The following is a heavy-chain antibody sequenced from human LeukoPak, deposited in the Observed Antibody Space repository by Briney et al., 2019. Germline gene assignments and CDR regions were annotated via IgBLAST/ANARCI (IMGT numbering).Heavy chain of an antibody. CDR3: ARTYSGYDYGLPNFDY. CDR1: GFTFSTYW. V-gene: IGHV3-74*01. J-gene: IGHJ4*02. CDR2: INSDGSTT. Sequence: GGSLRLSCAASGFTFSTYWMHWVRQVPGKGLVWVSRINSDGSTTSYADSVKGRFTISRDNAKSTLYLQMNSLRAEDTAVYYCARTYSGYDYGLPNFDYWGQGTLVTVSS. D-gene: IGHD5-12*01.